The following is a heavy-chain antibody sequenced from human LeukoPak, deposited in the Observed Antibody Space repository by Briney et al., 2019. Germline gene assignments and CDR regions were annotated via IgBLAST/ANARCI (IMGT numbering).Heavy chain of an antibody. J-gene: IGHJ5*02. D-gene: IGHD6-13*01. Sequence: GGSLRLSCAASGFTFSSYGMHWVRQAPGKGLEWVAVISYDGSNKYYADSVKGRFTISRDNSKKTLYLQMNSLRADDTAVYYCAKDVDSSSWFGGIWFDPWGQGTLVTVSS. CDR3: AKDVDSSSWFGGIWFDP. CDR1: GFTFSSYG. CDR2: ISYDGSNK. V-gene: IGHV3-30*18.